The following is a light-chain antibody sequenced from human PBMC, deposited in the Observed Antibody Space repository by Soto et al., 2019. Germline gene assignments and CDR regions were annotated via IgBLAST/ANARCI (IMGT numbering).Light chain of an antibody. CDR3: LQNHNYPRT. CDR1: QDISDD. Sequence: AIKITQSPSSLSASVGDRVTITCRASQDISDDVGWYQQTPGKAPKLLISGASRLPSGVQSRVSGSGSGAACTRTITSLRPEDAATYYCLQNHNYPRTFGQGTKVDIK. J-gene: IGKJ1*01. CDR2: GAS. V-gene: IGKV1-6*01.